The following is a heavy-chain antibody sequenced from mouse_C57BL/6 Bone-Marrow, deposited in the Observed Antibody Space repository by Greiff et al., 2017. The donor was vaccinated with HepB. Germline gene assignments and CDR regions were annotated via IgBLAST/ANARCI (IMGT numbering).Heavy chain of an antibody. V-gene: IGHV1-55*01. Sequence: QVQLQQPGAELVKPGASVKMSCKASGYTFTSYWITWVKQRPGQGLEWIGDIYPGSGSTNYNEKFKSKATLTVDTSSSTAYMQISSLTSEDSAVYYCARLDRDSSGSAPYAMDYWGQGTSVTVSS. CDR3: ARLDRDSSGSAPYAMDY. D-gene: IGHD3-2*02. CDR2: IYPGSGST. J-gene: IGHJ4*01. CDR1: GYTFTSYW.